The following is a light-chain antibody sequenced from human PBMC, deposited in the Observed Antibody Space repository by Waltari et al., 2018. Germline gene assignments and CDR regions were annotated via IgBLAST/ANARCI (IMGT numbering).Light chain of an antibody. V-gene: IGLV2-14*01. J-gene: IGLJ1*01. CDR1: SSDGGGYNY. CDR3: SSHTTSDSLV. Sequence: QSALTQPASVSGSPGQSSTISCTGTSSDGGGYNYVSWYQQHPGKVPQLMLYEVTNRPSGVSNLFSGSKSGNTASLTISGLQPEDEADYYCSSHTTSDSLVFGTGTKVTVL. CDR2: EVT.